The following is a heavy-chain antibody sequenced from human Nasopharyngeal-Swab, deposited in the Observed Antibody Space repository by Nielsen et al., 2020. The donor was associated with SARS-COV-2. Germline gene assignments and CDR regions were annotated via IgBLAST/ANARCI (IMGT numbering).Heavy chain of an antibody. CDR3: TRLTYYYDSSSGG. J-gene: IGHJ4*02. D-gene: IGHD3-22*01. V-gene: IGHV3-74*01. CDR1: GFTSSSYW. CDR2: INSDGSST. Sequence: GESLKISCAASGFTSSSYWMHWVRQAPGKGLVWVSRINSDGSSTTYADSVKGRFTISRDNAKNTLFLQMDNLRAEDTAVYYCTRLTYYYDSSSGGWGQGTLVTVSS.